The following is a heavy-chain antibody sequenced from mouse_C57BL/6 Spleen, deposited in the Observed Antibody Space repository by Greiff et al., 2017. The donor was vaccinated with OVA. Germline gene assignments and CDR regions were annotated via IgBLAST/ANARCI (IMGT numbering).Heavy chain of an antibody. D-gene: IGHD6-1*01. J-gene: IGHJ4*01. Sequence: VQLQQSGAELVRPGASVKLSCKASGYTFTDYYINWVKQRPGQGLEWIARIFPGSGNTYYNEKFKGKATLTAEKSSSTAYMQLSSLTTQDSAVYFCARERADCAAVDYWGQGTTLTVSS. CDR1: GYTFTDYY. CDR2: IFPGSGNT. CDR3: ARERADCAAVDY. V-gene: IGHV1-76*01.